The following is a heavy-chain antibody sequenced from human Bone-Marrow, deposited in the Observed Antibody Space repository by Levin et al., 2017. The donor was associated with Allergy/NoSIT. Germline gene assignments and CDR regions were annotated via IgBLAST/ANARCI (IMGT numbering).Heavy chain of an antibody. D-gene: IGHD2-15*01. CDR2: INPSSGGT. J-gene: IGHJ4*02. CDR1: GYTFTGFY. V-gene: IGHV1-2*06. Sequence: GESLKISCKASGYTFTGFYIHWLRQARGQGLEWMGRINPSSGGTSYAEKFQDKVSMTRDTSISTAYMELRGLRSDDTAVYYCARDRVDAVGRQFDYWGQGTLVTVSS. CDR3: ARDRVDAVGRQFDY.